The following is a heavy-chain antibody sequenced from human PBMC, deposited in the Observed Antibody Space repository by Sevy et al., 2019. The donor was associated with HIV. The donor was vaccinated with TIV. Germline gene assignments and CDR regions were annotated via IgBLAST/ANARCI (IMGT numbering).Heavy chain of an antibody. V-gene: IGHV4-59*07. CDR2: IYYSGST. D-gene: IGHD3-10*01. CDR1: GGSISSYY. Sequence: SDTLSLTCTVSGGSISSYYWSWIRQPPGKGLEWIGYIYYSGSTNYNPSLKSRVTISVDTSKNQFSLKLSSVTAADTAVYYCARGAREVTMVRGVSYYFDYWGQGTLVTVSS. J-gene: IGHJ4*02. CDR3: ARGAREVTMVRGVSYYFDY.